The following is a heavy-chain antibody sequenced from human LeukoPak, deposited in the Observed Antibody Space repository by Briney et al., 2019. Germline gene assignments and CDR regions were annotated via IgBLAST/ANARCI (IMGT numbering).Heavy chain of an antibody. Sequence: PGGSLRLSCAASGFTFSIYSMRWVRQAPGKGLEWVAYITSSSSTIYYADSVKGRFTISRDNAKNSLYLQMNSLRAVDTAVCFCARDVAYTSRGVDIWGQGTMVTVSS. D-gene: IGHD6-13*01. CDR3: ARDVAYTSRGVDI. CDR2: ITSSSSTI. CDR1: GFTFSIYS. J-gene: IGHJ3*02. V-gene: IGHV3-48*04.